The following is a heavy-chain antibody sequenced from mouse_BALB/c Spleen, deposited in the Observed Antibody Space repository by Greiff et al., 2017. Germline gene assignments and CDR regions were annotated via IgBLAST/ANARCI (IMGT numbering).Heavy chain of an antibody. CDR1: GYTFSSYW. CDR3: ASITTVVESPYAMDY. CDR2: ILPGSGST. Sequence: VQLQQSGAELMKPGASVKISCKATGYTFSSYWIEWVKQRPGHGLEWIGEILPGSGSTNYNEKFKGKATFTADTSSNTAYMQLSSLTSEDSAVYYCASITTVVESPYAMDYWGQGTSVTVSS. V-gene: IGHV1-9*01. D-gene: IGHD1-1*01. J-gene: IGHJ4*01.